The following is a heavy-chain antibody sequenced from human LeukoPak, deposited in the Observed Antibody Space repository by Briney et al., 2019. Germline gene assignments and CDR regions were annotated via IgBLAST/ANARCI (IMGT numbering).Heavy chain of an antibody. Sequence: GGSLRLSCAASGFTFSSYWMSWVRQAPGKGLEWVANIKQDGSEKYYVDSVKGRFTISRDNAKNSLYLQMNSLRAEDTAVYYCARVPYCSSTSCYYYYMDVWAKGPRSPSP. CDR2: IKQDGSEK. J-gene: IGHJ6*03. CDR1: GFTFSSYW. V-gene: IGHV3-7*01. D-gene: IGHD2-2*01. CDR3: ARVPYCSSTSCYYYYMDV.